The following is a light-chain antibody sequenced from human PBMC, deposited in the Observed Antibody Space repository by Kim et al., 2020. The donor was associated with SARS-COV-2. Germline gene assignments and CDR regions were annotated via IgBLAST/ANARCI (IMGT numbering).Light chain of an antibody. CDR1: QSIAVH. CDR3: QQGYSTPYT. V-gene: IGKV1-39*01. Sequence: SASVGDRVTVACRASQSIAVHLNWCQREPGKAPELLIYAASSLQSGVPSRFSGGESGTDFTLTISSLQPEDFATYYCQQGYSTPYTIGQGTKLEI. J-gene: IGKJ2*01. CDR2: AAS.